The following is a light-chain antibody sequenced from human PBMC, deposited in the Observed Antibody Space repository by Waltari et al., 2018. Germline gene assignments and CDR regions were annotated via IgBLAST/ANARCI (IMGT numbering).Light chain of an antibody. Sequence: DFVMTQSPDSLAVSLGERATINCKSSQPVMYSPTNKNFLAWYQQKVGQPPKLLIYWASTRESGVPERFSGSGSGTDFTLTISSLQAEDVAVYYCHQYYKTPWTFGQGTKVEIK. CDR3: HQYYKTPWT. J-gene: IGKJ1*01. CDR2: WAS. CDR1: QPVMYSPTNKNF. V-gene: IGKV4-1*01.